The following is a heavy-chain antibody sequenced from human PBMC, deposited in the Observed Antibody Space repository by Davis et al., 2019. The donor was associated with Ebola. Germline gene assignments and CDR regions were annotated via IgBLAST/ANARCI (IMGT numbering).Heavy chain of an antibody. Sequence: GSLRLSCTASGFTFGDYAINWVRQAPGKGLEWIGEIDHSGSTNYNPSLKSRLTISVDTSKNQFSLKVSSVTAADTAVYYCARYPGMAAAGTGYYYGMDVWGQGTTVTVSS. CDR3: ARYPGMAAAGTGYYYGMDV. CDR2: IDHSGST. J-gene: IGHJ6*02. CDR1: GFTFGDYA. V-gene: IGHV4-34*01. D-gene: IGHD6-13*01.